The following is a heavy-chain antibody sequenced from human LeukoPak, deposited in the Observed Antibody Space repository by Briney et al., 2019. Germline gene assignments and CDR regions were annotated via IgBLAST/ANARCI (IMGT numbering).Heavy chain of an antibody. CDR2: ISTSGSTK. CDR3: AREXKSSNVFDI. Sequence: GGALRLSCGVSVFTFSTYEMNWVRQAPGKGVEWVSYISTSGSTKYYADSVKGRFTVSRDNAKNSLYLQMNSLRAEDTAVYYCAREXKSSNVFDIWGQGTMVTVXS. V-gene: IGHV3-48*03. J-gene: IGHJ3*02. CDR1: VFTFSTYE.